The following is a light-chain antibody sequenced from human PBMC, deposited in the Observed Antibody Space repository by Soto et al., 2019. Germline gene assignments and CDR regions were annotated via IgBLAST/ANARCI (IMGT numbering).Light chain of an antibody. Sequence: EIALTQSPGTLYMSPGERATLSCRASQSVSNNYLAWYQQKPGQAPRLLIYGASIRATGIPDRFSGSGSGTDFTLTISRLEPEEFAVYYCQQYGSSPLTFGGGTKVDIK. V-gene: IGKV3-20*01. CDR2: GAS. CDR3: QQYGSSPLT. J-gene: IGKJ4*01. CDR1: QSVSNNY.